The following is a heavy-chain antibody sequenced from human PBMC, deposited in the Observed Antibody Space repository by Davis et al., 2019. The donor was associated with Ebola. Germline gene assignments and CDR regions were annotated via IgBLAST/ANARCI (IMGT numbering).Heavy chain of an antibody. J-gene: IGHJ3*02. CDR2: ISTYNGNT. CDR3: AREMSATGHAFDI. D-gene: IGHD1-14*01. Sequence: ASVKVSCKASGYTFTSYAMNWVRQAPGQGLEWMGWISTYNGNTNYAQKLQGRVTMTTDTSTGTAYMELRSLTSDDTALYYCAREMSATGHAFDIWGQGTMVTVSS. V-gene: IGHV1-18*01. CDR1: GYTFTSYA.